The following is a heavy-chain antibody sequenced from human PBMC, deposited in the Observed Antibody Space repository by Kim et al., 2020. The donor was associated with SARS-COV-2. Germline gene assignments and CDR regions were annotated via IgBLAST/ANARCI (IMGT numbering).Heavy chain of an antibody. CDR3: ARDWNWGIDV. CDR2: ISVTDAI. D-gene: IGHD7-27*01. CDR1: GFTFTTYN. V-gene: IGHV3-48*02. J-gene: IGHJ4*02. Sequence: GGSLRLSCAASGFTFTTYNMNWVLQAPGKGLEWISYISVTDAIYYADSVKGRFTISRDYAKNSRDLQMNSLRDEDTAVYYCARDWNWGIDVWGQGTLVTVSS.